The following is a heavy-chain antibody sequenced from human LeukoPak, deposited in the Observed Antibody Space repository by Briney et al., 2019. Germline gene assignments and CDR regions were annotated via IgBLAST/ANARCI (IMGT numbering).Heavy chain of an antibody. CDR3: ARKGYDGSGYLVKSFQH. V-gene: IGHV4-34*01. CDR2: INHSGST. J-gene: IGHJ1*01. D-gene: IGHD3-22*01. CDR1: GGSFSGYY. Sequence: SETLSLTCAVYGGSFSGYYWSWIRQPPGKGLEWIGEINHSGSTNYNPSLKSRVTISVDTSKNQFSLKLSSVTAADTAVYYCARKGYDGSGYLVKSFQHWGRGTLVTVSS.